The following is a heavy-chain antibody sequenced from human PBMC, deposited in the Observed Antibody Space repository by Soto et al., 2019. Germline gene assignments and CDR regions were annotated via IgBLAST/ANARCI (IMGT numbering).Heavy chain of an antibody. CDR2: IIPIFGTA. CDR3: ASTKYDSSAYYYWYLGL. V-gene: IGHV1-69*06. D-gene: IGHD3-22*01. CDR1: EDTFRNYA. Sequence: QVELVQSGAEVKKPGSSVKVSCQASEDTFRNYAISWVRQAPGQGLEWMGGIIPIFGTANYVQKCQGKVTITAVTSANPVYLELSSLRSENTAVYYCASTKYDSSAYYYWYLGLWGRGTLVTVSS. J-gene: IGHJ2*01.